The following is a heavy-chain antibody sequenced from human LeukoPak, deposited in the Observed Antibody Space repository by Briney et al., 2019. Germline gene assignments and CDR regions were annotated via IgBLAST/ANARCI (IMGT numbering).Heavy chain of an antibody. D-gene: IGHD2-2*03. Sequence: PGESLRISCKGSGYSFTSYWISWVRQMPGKGLEWMGRIDPSDSYTNYSPSFQGHVTISADKSISTAYLQWSSLKASDTAMYYCARHRPGSCSSTSCYEWGQGTLVTVSS. J-gene: IGHJ4*02. CDR1: GYSFTSYW. CDR2: IDPSDSYT. CDR3: ARHRPGSCSSTSCYE. V-gene: IGHV5-10-1*01.